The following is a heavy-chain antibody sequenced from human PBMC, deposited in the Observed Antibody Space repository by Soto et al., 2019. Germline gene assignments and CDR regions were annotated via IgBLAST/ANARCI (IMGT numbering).Heavy chain of an antibody. Sequence: AETLSLTFAVYGGSFSGCYWSWIRQPPGKGLEWILEINHSGSTNYNPSLKSRVTISVDTSKKQCSLKLSSVTAADTAVYYCARGRGHAYNFFHXWGQGTLLPVSX. CDR2: INHSGST. J-gene: IGHJ4*02. CDR1: GGSFSGCY. D-gene: IGHD3-3*01. V-gene: IGHV4-34*01. CDR3: ARGRGHAYNFFHX.